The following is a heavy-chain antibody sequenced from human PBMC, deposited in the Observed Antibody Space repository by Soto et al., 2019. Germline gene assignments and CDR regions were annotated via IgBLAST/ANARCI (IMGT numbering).Heavy chain of an antibody. CDR3: ARQQGYCSGGSCYEWGLSYYYGMDV. Sequence: PGESLKISCKGSGYSFTSYWIGWVRQMPGKGLEWMGIIYPGDSDTRYSPSFQGQVTISADKSISTAYLQWSSLKASDTAMYYCARQQGYCSGGSCYEWGLSYYYGMDVWGQGTTVTVSS. CDR1: GYSFTSYW. J-gene: IGHJ6*02. D-gene: IGHD2-15*01. CDR2: IYPGDSDT. V-gene: IGHV5-51*01.